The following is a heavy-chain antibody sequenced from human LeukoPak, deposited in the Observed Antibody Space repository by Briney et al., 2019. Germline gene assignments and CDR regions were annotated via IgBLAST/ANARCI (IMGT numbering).Heavy chain of an antibody. D-gene: IGHD5-18*01. CDR2: IIPIFGTA. CDR3: AREGDSYGLTYFDY. CDR1: GGTFSSYA. J-gene: IGHJ4*02. Sequence: ASVKVSCKASGGTFSSYAISWVRQAPGQGLEWMGRIIPIFGTANYAQKFQGRVMITTDESTSTAYMELSSLRSEDTAVYYCAREGDSYGLTYFDYWGQGTLVTVSS. V-gene: IGHV1-69*05.